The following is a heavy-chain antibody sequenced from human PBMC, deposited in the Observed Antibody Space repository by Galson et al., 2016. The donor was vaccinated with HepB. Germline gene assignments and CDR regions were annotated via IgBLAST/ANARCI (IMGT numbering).Heavy chain of an antibody. Sequence: SVKVSCKASGYTFTSCAMHWVRQAPGQGLEWMGWINTGNGNRKYSEKFQGRVTITRDTSATTTYMELSSLSSEDTAVYYCARECSFGGFDYWGQGTLVTVSS. CDR3: ARECSFGGFDY. J-gene: IGHJ4*02. CDR2: INTGNGNR. D-gene: IGHD3-10*01. CDR1: GYTFTSCA. V-gene: IGHV1-3*04.